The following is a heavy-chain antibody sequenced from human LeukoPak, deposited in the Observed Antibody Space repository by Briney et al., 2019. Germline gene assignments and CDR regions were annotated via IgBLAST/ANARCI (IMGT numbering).Heavy chain of an antibody. D-gene: IGHD3-10*01. CDR2: ISSSSSHI. Sequence: GGSLRLSCAASGFTFSSYSMNWVRQAPGKGLEWVSSISSSSSHIYYADSVKGRFTISRDNAKNSLYLQMNSLRAEDTAVYYCARAAMVRGVIGWFDPWGQGTLVTVSS. J-gene: IGHJ5*02. CDR3: ARAAMVRGVIGWFDP. CDR1: GFTFSSYS. V-gene: IGHV3-21*01.